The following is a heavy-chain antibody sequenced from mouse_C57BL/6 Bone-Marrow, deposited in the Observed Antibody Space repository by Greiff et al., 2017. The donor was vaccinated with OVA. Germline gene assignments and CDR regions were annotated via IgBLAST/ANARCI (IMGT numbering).Heavy chain of an antibody. CDR1: GFNIKDDY. CDR2: IDPENGDT. V-gene: IGHV14-4*01. J-gene: IGHJ3*01. D-gene: IGHD1-1*01. Sequence: EVQLQQSGAELVRPGASVKLSCTASGFNIKDDYMHWVKQRPEQGLEWIGWIDPENGDTEYASKFQGKATITADTSSNTAYLQLSSLTSEDSAVYYCARMGYYYGSSYWFAYWGQGTLVTVSA. CDR3: ARMGYYYGSSYWFAY.